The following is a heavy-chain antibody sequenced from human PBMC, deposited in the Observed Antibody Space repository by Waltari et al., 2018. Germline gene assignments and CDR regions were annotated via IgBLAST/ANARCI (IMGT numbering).Heavy chain of an antibody. CDR3: ARGANWNRYYFDY. CDR1: SYW. CDR2: IKQDGSEK. D-gene: IGHD1-1*01. J-gene: IGHJ4*02. Sequence: SYWMSWVRQAPGKGLEWVANIKQDGSEKYYVDSVKGRFTISRDNAKNSLYLQMNSLRAEDTAVYYCARGANWNRYYFDYWGQGTLVTVSS. V-gene: IGHV3-7*01.